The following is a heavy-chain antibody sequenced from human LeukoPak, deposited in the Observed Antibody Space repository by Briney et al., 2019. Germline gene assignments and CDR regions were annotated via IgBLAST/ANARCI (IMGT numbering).Heavy chain of an antibody. CDR2: IYSGGST. D-gene: IGHD3-9*01. CDR1: GFTVSSNY. Sequence: PGGSLRLSCAASGFTVSSNYMSWVRQAPGKGLEWVSVIYSGGSTYYADSVKGRFTISRDNSKNTPYLQMNSLRAEDTAVYYCAGWGYDILTGYYRYWGQGTLVTVSS. J-gene: IGHJ4*02. V-gene: IGHV3-53*01. CDR3: AGWGYDILTGYYRY.